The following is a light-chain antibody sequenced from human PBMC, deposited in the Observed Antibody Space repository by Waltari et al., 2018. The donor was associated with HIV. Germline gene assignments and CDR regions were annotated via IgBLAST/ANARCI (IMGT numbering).Light chain of an antibody. CDR2: GAS. CDR1: QTVASTY. J-gene: IGKJ3*01. V-gene: IGKV3-20*01. CDR3: QQYGDSGVT. Sequence: DTVLTQSPGTLSLSPGERATLSCRASQTVASTYLAWYQQKPGQAPRLLIYGASSRATGIPDRFSGSGSGTDFTLTISRLEPEDFAVYYCQQYGDSGVTFGPGTKVDIK.